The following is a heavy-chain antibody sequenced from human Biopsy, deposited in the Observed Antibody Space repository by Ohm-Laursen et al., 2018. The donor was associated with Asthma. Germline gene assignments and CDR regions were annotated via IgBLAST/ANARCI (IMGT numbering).Heavy chain of an antibody. D-gene: IGHD2-15*01. CDR1: GVSIRSYY. Sequence: TLSLTCTVSGVSIRSYYWTWIRQPPGKGLEWIGNIHYSGSTYSNPSLKSRVTISVDTSKKQISLRLSSVIAADTAVYYCAGFCSGGNWPDHWGQGTLVTVSS. CDR2: IHYSGST. CDR3: AGFCSGGNWPDH. J-gene: IGHJ4*02. V-gene: IGHV4-59*01.